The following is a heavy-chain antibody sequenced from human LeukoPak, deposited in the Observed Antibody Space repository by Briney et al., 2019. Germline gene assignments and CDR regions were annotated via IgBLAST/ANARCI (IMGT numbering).Heavy chain of an antibody. V-gene: IGHV1-2*02. CDR1: GYTFTSYY. Sequence: GASVKVSGKASGYTFTSYYMHWVRQAPGQGLEWMGWINPNSGGTNYAQKFQGRVTMTRDTSISTAYMELSRLRSDDTAVYYCARDPGRNIFQHWGQGTLVTVSS. CDR3: ARDPGRNIFQH. CDR2: INPNSGGT. J-gene: IGHJ1*01.